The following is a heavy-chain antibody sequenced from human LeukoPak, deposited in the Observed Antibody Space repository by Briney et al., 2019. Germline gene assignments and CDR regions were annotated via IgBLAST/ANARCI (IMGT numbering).Heavy chain of an antibody. CDR2: ITGSGATT. Sequence: GGSLRLSCAAAGFTFSTFGMSWVRRAPGKGPEWVSGITGSGATTYYADSVKGRFTISRDNSQNTLYLQMNTLRAEDTAVYYCAKVVSGFHFDCWGQGTLVTVSS. D-gene: IGHD1-26*01. CDR3: AKVVSGFHFDC. J-gene: IGHJ4*02. V-gene: IGHV3-23*01. CDR1: GFTFSTFG.